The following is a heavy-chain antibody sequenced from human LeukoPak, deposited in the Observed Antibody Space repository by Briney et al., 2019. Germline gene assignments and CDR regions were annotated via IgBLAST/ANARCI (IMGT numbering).Heavy chain of an antibody. CDR3: ARDFSWGPDC. V-gene: IGHV1-2*02. D-gene: IGHD7-27*01. J-gene: IGHJ4*02. CDR1: GFSLTDHY. CDR2: VNGKRGDT. Sequence: ASVTVSCKASGFSLTDHYMHWLRQAPGQGLKWMGWVNGKRGDTNYAQQFQDRVLMTRDTSINTIYMELTRLTTDDTATYYCARDFSWGPDCWGQGTLVTVSS.